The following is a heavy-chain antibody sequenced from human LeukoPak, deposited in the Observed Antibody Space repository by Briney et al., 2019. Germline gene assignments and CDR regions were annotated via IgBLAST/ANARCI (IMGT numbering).Heavy chain of an antibody. CDR1: VYTFTSYG. CDR2: ISAYNGNT. CDR3: ARVTYYYDSSGYYNPYYYYMDV. D-gene: IGHD3-22*01. J-gene: IGHJ6*03. V-gene: IGHV1-18*01. Sequence: ASVTVSCTASVYTFTSYGISWVRQAPGQGLEWMGWISAYNGNTNYAQKLQGRVTMTTDTSTSTAYMELRSLRSDDTAVYYCARVTYYYDSSGYYNPYYYYMDVCGKGTTVTVSS.